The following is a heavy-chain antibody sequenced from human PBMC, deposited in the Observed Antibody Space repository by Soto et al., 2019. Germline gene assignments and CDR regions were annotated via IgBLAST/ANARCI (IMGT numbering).Heavy chain of an antibody. Sequence: QLQLQESGPGVVKPSETLSLTCGVSGGSISTTSYYWAWIRQPPGQGLERVGSIFFSGSTYYSPSLNSRVTISIDTSKNQFSLKLSSVTVADTAVYYCGRRARDYYDSGSYVDLWGQGTLVTVSS. CDR3: GRRARDYYDSGSYVDL. V-gene: IGHV4-39*01. J-gene: IGHJ5*02. CDR2: IFFSGST. D-gene: IGHD3-10*01. CDR1: GGSISTTSYY.